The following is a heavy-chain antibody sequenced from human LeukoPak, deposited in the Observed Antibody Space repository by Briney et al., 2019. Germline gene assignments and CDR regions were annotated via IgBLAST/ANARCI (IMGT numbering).Heavy chain of an antibody. D-gene: IGHD3-22*01. Sequence: SDYWMSWVRQAPGKGLEWIGTIYYSGSTYYNPSLKSRVTISVDTSKNQFSLKLSSVTAADTAVYYCARLGDRYYYDSSWDYWGQGTLVTVSS. CDR2: IYYSGST. J-gene: IGHJ4*02. CDR1: SDY. V-gene: IGHV4-39*01. CDR3: ARLGDRYYYDSSWDY.